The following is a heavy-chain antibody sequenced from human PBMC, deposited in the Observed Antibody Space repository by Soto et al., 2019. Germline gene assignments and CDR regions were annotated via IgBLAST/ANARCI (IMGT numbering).Heavy chain of an antibody. CDR3: ARLNFWSGYYPWYYYMDV. Sequence: PSETLSLTCAVYGGSFSGYYWSWIRQPPGKGLEWIGEINHSGSTNYNPSLKSRVTISVDTSKNQFSLKLSSVTAADTAVYYCARLNFWSGYYPWYYYMDVWGKGTTVTVAS. V-gene: IGHV4-34*01. CDR1: GGSFSGYY. D-gene: IGHD3-3*01. CDR2: INHSGST. J-gene: IGHJ6*03.